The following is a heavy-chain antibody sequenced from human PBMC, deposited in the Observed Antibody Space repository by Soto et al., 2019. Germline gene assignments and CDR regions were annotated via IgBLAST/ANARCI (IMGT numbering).Heavy chain of an antibody. CDR1: GYTFTGYY. CDR3: ARGITYDFWSGVNWFDP. CDR2: INPNSGGT. V-gene: IGHV1-2*02. Sequence: GASVKVSCKASGYTFTGYYMHWVRQAPGQGLEWMGWINPNSGGTNYAQKFQGRVTMTRDTSIRTAYMELSRLRSDDTAVYYCARGITYDFWSGVNWFDPWGQGTLVTVSS. D-gene: IGHD3-3*01. J-gene: IGHJ5*02.